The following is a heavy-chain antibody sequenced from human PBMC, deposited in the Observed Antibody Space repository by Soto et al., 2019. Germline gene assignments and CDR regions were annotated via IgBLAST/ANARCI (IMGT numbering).Heavy chain of an antibody. CDR1: GGSISSYY. D-gene: IGHD1-26*01. Sequence: SETLSLTCTVSGGSISSYYWSWIRQPPGKGLEWIGYIYYSGSTNYNPSLKSRVTISVDTSKNQFSLKLSSVTAADTAVYYCASGSYYFDYWGQGTLVTVSS. V-gene: IGHV4-59*01. J-gene: IGHJ4*02. CDR2: IYYSGST. CDR3: ASGSYYFDY.